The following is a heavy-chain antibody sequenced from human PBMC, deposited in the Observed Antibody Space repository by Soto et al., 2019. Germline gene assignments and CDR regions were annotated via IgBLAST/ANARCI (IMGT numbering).Heavy chain of an antibody. D-gene: IGHD3-22*01. CDR2: ISHDGSTK. CDR3: AKPVQRSGYYYDYWYFDV. Sequence: QVQLVESGGGVVQPGRSLRLSCAASGFTFSSYGMHWVRQAPGKGLEWVAVISHDGSTKYYVDSVKGRFTISSDNSKNTLHLQMNSLRPEDTALYYCAKPVQRSGYYYDYWYFDVWGRGTLVTVSS. V-gene: IGHV3-30*18. CDR1: GFTFSSYG. J-gene: IGHJ2*01.